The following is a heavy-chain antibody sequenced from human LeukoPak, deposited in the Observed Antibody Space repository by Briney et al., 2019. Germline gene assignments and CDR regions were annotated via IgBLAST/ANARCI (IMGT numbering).Heavy chain of an antibody. Sequence: ASVKVSCKASGYTFTRYYMHWVRQAPGQGLEWMGWINPNSGGTNYAQKFQGRVTMTRDTSISTAYMELSRLRSDDTAVYYCARVTYYYDSSLGYWGQGTLVTVSS. CDR1: GYTFTRYY. CDR3: ARVTYYYDSSLGY. V-gene: IGHV1-2*02. CDR2: INPNSGGT. D-gene: IGHD3-22*01. J-gene: IGHJ4*02.